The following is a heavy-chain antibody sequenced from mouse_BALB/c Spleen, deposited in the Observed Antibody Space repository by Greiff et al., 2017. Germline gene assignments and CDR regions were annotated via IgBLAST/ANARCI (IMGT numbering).Heavy chain of an antibody. D-gene: IGHD2-14*01. Sequence: EVMLVESGGGLVKPGGSLKLSCAASGFTFSSYAMSWVRQTPEKRLEWVASISSGGSTYYPDSVKGRFTISRDNARNILYLQMSSLRSEDTAMYYCARGGYRYDVYWYVDVWGAGTTVTVSS. J-gene: IGHJ1*01. CDR3: ARGGYRYDVYWYVDV. CDR2: ISSGGST. V-gene: IGHV5-6-5*01. CDR1: GFTFSSYA.